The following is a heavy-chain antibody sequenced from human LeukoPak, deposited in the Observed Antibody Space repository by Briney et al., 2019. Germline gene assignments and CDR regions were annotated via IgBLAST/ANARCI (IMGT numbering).Heavy chain of an antibody. J-gene: IGHJ4*02. CDR1: GFTFGSYS. CDR3: ARDGGSGSY. V-gene: IGHV3-48*01. CDR2: ISSSSSTI. D-gene: IGHD3-10*01. Sequence: PGGSLRLSCAASGFTFGSYSMNWVRQAPGKGLEWVSYISSSSSTIYYADSVKGRFTISRDNAKNSLYLQMNSLRAEDTAVYYCARDGGSGSYWGQGTLVTVSS.